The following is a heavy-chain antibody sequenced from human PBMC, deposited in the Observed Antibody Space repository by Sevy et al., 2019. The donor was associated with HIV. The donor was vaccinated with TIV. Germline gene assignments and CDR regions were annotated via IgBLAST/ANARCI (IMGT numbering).Heavy chain of an antibody. CDR3: ARLNGFEPYSYYALDV. V-gene: IGHV5-51*01. CDR2: IYPGDPAP. D-gene: IGHD5-12*01. CDR1: GYSFTHYW. J-gene: IGHJ6*02. Sequence: GESLKISCEGSGYSFTHYWIAWVRQIPGKGLEWMGIIYPGDPAPTYSQSFQGRVTISADKSINIAYLQWSRLRASDTAIYYCARLNGFEPYSYYALDVWGQGTTVTVSS.